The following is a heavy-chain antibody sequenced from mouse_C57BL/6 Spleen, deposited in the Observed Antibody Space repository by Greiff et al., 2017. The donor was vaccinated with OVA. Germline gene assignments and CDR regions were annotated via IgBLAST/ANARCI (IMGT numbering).Heavy chain of an antibody. Sequence: QVQLKQPGAELVKPGASVKLSCKASGYTFTSYWMHWVKQRPGQGLEWIGMIHPNSGSTNYNEKFKSKATLTVDKSSSTAYMQLSSLTSEDSAVYYCARGGSMVTYFDYWGQGTTLTVSS. CDR2: IHPNSGST. D-gene: IGHD2-2*01. V-gene: IGHV1-64*01. CDR3: ARGGSMVTYFDY. J-gene: IGHJ2*01. CDR1: GYTFTSYW.